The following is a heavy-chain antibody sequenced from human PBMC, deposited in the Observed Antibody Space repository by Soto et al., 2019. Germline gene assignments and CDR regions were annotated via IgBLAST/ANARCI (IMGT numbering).Heavy chain of an antibody. CDR2: IYPSDSDI. CDR3: ARTTYFFDSSAYYYAAPIDY. D-gene: IGHD3-22*01. CDR1: GYSFITYW. J-gene: IGHJ4*02. V-gene: IGHV5-51*01. Sequence: GESLKISCKASGYSFITYWTGWVRQMPGKGLEWMGIIYPSDSDIRYSPSFQGQVTISADKSISTAYLQWSSLKASDTAMYYCARTTYFFDSSAYYYAAPIDYWGQGTLVTVS.